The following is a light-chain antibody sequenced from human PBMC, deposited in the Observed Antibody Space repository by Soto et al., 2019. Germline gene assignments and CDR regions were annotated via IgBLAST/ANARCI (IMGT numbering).Light chain of an antibody. V-gene: IGLV2-14*01. J-gene: IGLJ3*02. CDR3: SSFTTSKTWV. CDR1: SSDVGAYDY. Sequence: QSALTQPASVSGSPGQSITISCTGTSSDVGAYDYVSWYQQHPGKAPKFMLYEVSTRPSGLSDRFSGSKSGNTASLNISGLQAEDEADYYCSSFTTSKTWVFGGGTKLTVL. CDR2: EVS.